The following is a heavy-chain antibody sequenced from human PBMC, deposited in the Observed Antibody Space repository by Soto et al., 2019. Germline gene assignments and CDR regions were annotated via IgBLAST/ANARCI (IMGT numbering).Heavy chain of an antibody. V-gene: IGHV1-46*01. CDR1: GYTFSNYF. Sequence: QVQLVQSGAEVKRPGASVKVSCKASGYTFSNYFINWVRQAPGQGLEWVGVINPKGGATTYAQKFHGRVNMTSDTSTNSIYMTLRSLTSEDTAFYYCARDEGFCSGGSCTGWFDPWGQGTLVTVSS. CDR3: ARDEGFCSGGSCTGWFDP. D-gene: IGHD2-15*01. CDR2: INPKGGAT. J-gene: IGHJ5*02.